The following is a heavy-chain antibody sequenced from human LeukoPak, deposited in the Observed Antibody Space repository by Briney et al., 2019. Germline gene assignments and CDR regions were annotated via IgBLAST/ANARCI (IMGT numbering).Heavy chain of an antibody. CDR2: IYSGGST. Sequence: GGSLRLSCAASGFIVNNNYMSWVRQAPGKGLEWVSVIYSGGSTFYADSVKGRLTISRDNSKNTLYLHMDSLRAEDTAVYYCAGGVLPYYFDYWGQGTLVTVSS. V-gene: IGHV3-66*01. CDR3: AGGVLPYYFDY. CDR1: GFIVNNNY. J-gene: IGHJ4*02.